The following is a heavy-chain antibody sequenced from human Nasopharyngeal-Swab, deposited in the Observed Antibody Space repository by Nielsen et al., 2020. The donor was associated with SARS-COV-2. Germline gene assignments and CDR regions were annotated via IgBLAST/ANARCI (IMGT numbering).Heavy chain of an antibody. Sequence: ASVKVSCKASGYTFTGYDMHWVRQAPGQGLEWMGRINPNSGGTNYAQKFQGRVTMTRDTSISTAYMELSRLRSDDTAVYYCASPRNRDGYNSFDSWGQCTLVSVSS. CDR2: INPNSGGT. CDR3: ASPRNRDGYNSFDS. V-gene: IGHV1-2*06. CDR1: GYTFTGYD. D-gene: IGHD5-24*01. J-gene: IGHJ4*02.